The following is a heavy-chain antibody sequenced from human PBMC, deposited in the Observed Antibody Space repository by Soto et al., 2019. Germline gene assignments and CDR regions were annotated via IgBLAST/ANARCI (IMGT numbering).Heavy chain of an antibody. Sequence: ASVKVSCKASGYTFTSYGISWVRQAPGQGLEWMGWISAYNGNTNYAQKLQGRVTMTTDTSTSTAYMELRSLRSDDTAVYYCARSPLGYCSGGSCYSNWFDPWGQGTLVTVSS. D-gene: IGHD2-15*01. CDR2: ISAYNGNT. CDR3: ARSPLGYCSGGSCYSNWFDP. CDR1: GYTFTSYG. J-gene: IGHJ5*02. V-gene: IGHV1-18*01.